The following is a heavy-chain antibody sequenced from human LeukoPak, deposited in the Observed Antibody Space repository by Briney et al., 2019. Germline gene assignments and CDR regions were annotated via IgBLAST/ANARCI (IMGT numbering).Heavy chain of an antibody. V-gene: IGHV1-69*04. D-gene: IGHD3-3*01. CDR3: ARGDDSSAFDY. CDR2: IIPILGIA. CDR1: GGTFSCYA. J-gene: IGHJ4*02. Sequence: ASVKVSCKASGGTFSCYAISWVRQAPGQGLEWMGRIIPILGIANYAQKFQGRVTITADKSTSTAYMQLSSLRSEDTAVYYCARGDDSSAFDYWGQGTLVTVSS.